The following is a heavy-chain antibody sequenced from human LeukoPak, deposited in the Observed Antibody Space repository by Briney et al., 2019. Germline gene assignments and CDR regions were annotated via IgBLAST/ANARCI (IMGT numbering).Heavy chain of an antibody. V-gene: IGHV4-59*01. CDR3: ARDKHNPSCTGGRCYSYYFDS. D-gene: IGHD2-15*01. Sequence: SETLSLTCSASGGSISSSYWTWIRQAPGKGLECIGYISKGGSTNYNPPLKSRVTISVDTSKNHVSLNLTSVTAADTAVYYCARDKHNPSCTGGRCYSYYFDSWGQGTAVTVSS. J-gene: IGHJ4*02. CDR2: ISKGGST. CDR1: GGSISSSY.